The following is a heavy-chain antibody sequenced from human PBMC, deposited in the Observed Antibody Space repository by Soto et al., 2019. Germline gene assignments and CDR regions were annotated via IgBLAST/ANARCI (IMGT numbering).Heavy chain of an antibody. V-gene: IGHV3-23*01. CDR3: AKERDEESCSSTSCYGDYYYYGMDV. J-gene: IGHJ6*02. CDR1: GFGFTFSTSA. D-gene: IGHD2-2*01. CDR2: FRESGGTT. Sequence: GGSLRLSCAASGFGFTFSTSAMSWVRQAPGKGLEWVSTFRESGGTTHYANSVKGRFTISRDNSKNTLYLQMNSLRAEDTAVYYCAKERDEESCSSTSCYGDYYYYGMDVWGQGTTVTVSS.